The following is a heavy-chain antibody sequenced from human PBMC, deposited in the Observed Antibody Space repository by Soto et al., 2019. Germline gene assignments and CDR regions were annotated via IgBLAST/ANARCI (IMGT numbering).Heavy chain of an antibody. CDR2: ISDSGGST. V-gene: IGHV3-23*01. CDR1: GFTFSSYA. J-gene: IGHJ5*02. D-gene: IGHD3-10*01. CDR3: ASGSSGWFDP. Sequence: GGSLRLSCAASGFTFSSYAMSWVRQAPGKGLEWVSTISDSGGSTYYADSVKGRFTISRDNSKNTLYLQMNSLRADDTAVYYCASGSSGWFDPWGQGTLVTVSS.